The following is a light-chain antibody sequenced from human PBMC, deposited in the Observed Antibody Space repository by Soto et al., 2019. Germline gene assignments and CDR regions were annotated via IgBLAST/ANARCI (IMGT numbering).Light chain of an antibody. J-gene: IGLJ1*01. CDR3: SSYTSSSTFYV. CDR2: DVS. V-gene: IGLV2-14*01. Sequence: QSVLTQPPSASVSPGQSITISCTGTSSDVGGYNYVSWYQQHPGKAPKLMIYDVSNRPSGVSNRFSGSKSGNTASLTISGLQAEDEADYYCSSYTSSSTFYVFGTGTKVTVL. CDR1: SSDVGGYNY.